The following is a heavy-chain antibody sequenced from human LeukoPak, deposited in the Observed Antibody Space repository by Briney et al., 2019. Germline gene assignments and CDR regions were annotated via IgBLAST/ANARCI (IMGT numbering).Heavy chain of an antibody. V-gene: IGHV3-7*01. CDR3: ARAHVTGVDAFDI. J-gene: IGHJ3*02. CDR1: GFTFSSYW. CDR2: IREDGNEK. D-gene: IGHD2-21*02. Sequence: GGSLRLSCSASGFTFSSYWMSWVRQAPGKGLEWVANIREDGNEKYYVDSVTGRFTISRDNARNSLYLQMNSLRAEDTAVYYCARAHVTGVDAFDIWGQGTMVTVSS.